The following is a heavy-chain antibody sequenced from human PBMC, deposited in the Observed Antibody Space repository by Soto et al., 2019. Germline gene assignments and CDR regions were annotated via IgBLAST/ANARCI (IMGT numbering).Heavy chain of an antibody. CDR1: GDSVSSNSAA. D-gene: IGHD3-22*01. Sequence: PSQTLSLTCAISGDSVSSNSAAWNWIRQSPSRGLEWLGRTYYRSKWYNDYAVSVTSRITINPDTSKNQFSLQLNSVTPEDTAVYYCARGSERGGYYYDSIGSYVMDVWGQGTQVTVS. J-gene: IGHJ6*02. CDR2: TYYRSKWYN. CDR3: ARGSERGGYYYDSIGSYVMDV. V-gene: IGHV6-1*01.